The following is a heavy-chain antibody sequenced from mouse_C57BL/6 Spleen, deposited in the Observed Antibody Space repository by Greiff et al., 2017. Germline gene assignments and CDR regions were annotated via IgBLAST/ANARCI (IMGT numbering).Heavy chain of an antibody. D-gene: IGHD4-1*01. Sequence: EVQLQQSGPVLVKPGASVKMSCKASGYTFTDYYMNWVKQSHGKSLEWIGVINPYNGGTSYNQKFKGKATLTVDKSSSTAYMELNSLTSEDSAVYYCARKLGRDFDYWGQGTTLTVSS. CDR1: GYTFTDYY. CDR3: ARKLGRDFDY. J-gene: IGHJ2*01. V-gene: IGHV1-19*01. CDR2: INPYNGGT.